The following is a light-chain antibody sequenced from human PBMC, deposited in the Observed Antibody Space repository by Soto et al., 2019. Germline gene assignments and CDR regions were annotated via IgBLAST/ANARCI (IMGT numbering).Light chain of an antibody. J-gene: IGKJ4*01. CDR3: QQSFSTPQT. V-gene: IGKV1-39*01. CDR2: VAS. CDR1: QSISSW. Sequence: DIQLTQSPSSLSASVGDRVTITCRASQSISSWLAWYQQKSGKAPKLLINVASTLQGGVPSRFSGSGSGTEFTLAISSLQPEDSATYYCQQSFSTPQTFGGGTKVDI.